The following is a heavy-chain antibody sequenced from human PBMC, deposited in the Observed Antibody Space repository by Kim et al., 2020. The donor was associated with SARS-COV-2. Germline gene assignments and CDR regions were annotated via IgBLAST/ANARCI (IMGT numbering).Heavy chain of an antibody. V-gene: IGHV3-21*01. CDR1: GFTFSSYS. CDR2: ISSSSSYI. Sequence: GGSLRLSFAASGFTFSSYSMNWVRQAPGKGLEWVSSISSSSSYIYYADSVKGRFTISRDNAKNSLYLQMNSLRAEDTAVYYCARVVGGTVTTTYYYYGMDVWGQGTTVTVSS. CDR3: ARVVGGTVTTTYYYYGMDV. J-gene: IGHJ6*02. D-gene: IGHD4-17*01.